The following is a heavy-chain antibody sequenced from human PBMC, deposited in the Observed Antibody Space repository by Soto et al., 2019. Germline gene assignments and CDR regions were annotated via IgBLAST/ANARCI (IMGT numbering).Heavy chain of an antibody. CDR1: GFSFSNYG. V-gene: IGHV3-33*01. J-gene: IGHJ4*02. Sequence: GGSLRLSCAAFGFSFSNYGMHWVRQAPGKGLEWVAAIFRDGNTKQYADSVKGRFSVSRDNSQNTLYLQMNSLRTEDTAVYYCKNWRASSNFDYWGQGALVTVSS. CDR2: IFRDGNTK. CDR3: KNWRASSNFDY.